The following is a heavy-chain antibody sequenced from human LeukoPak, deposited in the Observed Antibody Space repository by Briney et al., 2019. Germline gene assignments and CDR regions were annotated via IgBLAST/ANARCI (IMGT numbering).Heavy chain of an antibody. D-gene: IGHD3-3*01. CDR1: GYTFTSYY. CDR3: TSSFWSGYYKFDP. CDR2: INPSGGST. J-gene: IGHJ5*02. Sequence: ASVKVSCKASGYTFTSYYMHWVRQAPGQGLEWMGIINPSGGSTSYAQKFQGGVTMTRDTSTSTVYMELSSLRSEDTAVYYCTSSFWSGYYKFDPWGQGTLVTVSS. V-gene: IGHV1-46*01.